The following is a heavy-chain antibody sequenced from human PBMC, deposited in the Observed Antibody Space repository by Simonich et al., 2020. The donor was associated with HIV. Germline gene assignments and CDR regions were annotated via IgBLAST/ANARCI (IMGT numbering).Heavy chain of an antibody. CDR2: ISCNSGSI. V-gene: IGHV3-9*03. CDR3: AKDRYSSSSGSFDY. D-gene: IGHD6-6*01. Sequence: EVQLVESGGGLVQPGRFLRLSCAASGFTFVDRAMYWVWQAPGKGLEWVSGISCNSGSIGYADSVKGRFTISRDNAKNSLYLQMNSLRAEDMALYYCAKDRYSSSSGSFDYWGQGTLVTVSS. J-gene: IGHJ4*02. CDR1: GFTFVDRA.